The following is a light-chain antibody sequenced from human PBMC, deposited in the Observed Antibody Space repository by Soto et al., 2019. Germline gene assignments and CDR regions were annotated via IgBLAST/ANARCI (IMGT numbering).Light chain of an antibody. CDR1: QSVSSN. J-gene: IGKJ1*01. Sequence: EIVLTQSPATLSVSPGERATLSCGASQSVSSNLARFQQKPGQAPRLLIYAASTRATGIPARFSGSGSGTEFTLTISSLQSEDFAVYYCQQYNNWPRTFGQGTKVDIK. CDR2: AAS. CDR3: QQYNNWPRT. V-gene: IGKV3-15*01.